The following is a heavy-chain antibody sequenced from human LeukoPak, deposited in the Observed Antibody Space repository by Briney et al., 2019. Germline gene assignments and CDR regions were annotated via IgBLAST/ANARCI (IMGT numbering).Heavy chain of an antibody. J-gene: IGHJ4*02. CDR3: AREKCYDSSGTI. CDR2: IYYSGST. Sequence: SETLSLTCTVSGGSISSYYWSWIRQPPGKGLEWVGYIYYSGSTNYNPSLKSRVTISVDTSKNQFSLKLSSVTAADTAVYYCAREKCYDSSGTIWGQGTLVTVSS. CDR1: GGSISSYY. V-gene: IGHV4-59*01. D-gene: IGHD3-22*01.